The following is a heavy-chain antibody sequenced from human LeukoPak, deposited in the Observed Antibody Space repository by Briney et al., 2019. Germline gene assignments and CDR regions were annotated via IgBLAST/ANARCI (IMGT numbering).Heavy chain of an antibody. CDR2: IKQDGSEK. J-gene: IGHJ1*01. CDR3: ARDLTTSSTAYLHH. Sequence: GGSLRLSCAASGFTFSSYWMSWVRQAPGKGLEWVANIKQDGSEKYYVDSVKGRFTISRDNAKNSLYLQMNSLRAEDTAVYYCARDLTTSSTAYLHHWGQGTLVTVSS. D-gene: IGHD6-6*01. V-gene: IGHV3-7*01. CDR1: GFTFSSYW.